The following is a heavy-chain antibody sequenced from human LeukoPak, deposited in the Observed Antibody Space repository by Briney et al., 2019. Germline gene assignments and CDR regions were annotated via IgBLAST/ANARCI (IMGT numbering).Heavy chain of an antibody. CDR3: ARDRTSILTGDEIPNWFDS. CDR1: GYTFTSYG. V-gene: IGHV1-18*01. Sequence: GASVKVSCKASGYTFTSYGISWVRQAPGQGLEWMGWISAYSGNANYAQKFQGRVTMTTDTSTSTAYMELRSLRSEDTAVYYCARDRTSILTGDEIPNWFDSWG. J-gene: IGHJ5*01. D-gene: IGHD3-9*01. CDR2: ISAYSGNA.